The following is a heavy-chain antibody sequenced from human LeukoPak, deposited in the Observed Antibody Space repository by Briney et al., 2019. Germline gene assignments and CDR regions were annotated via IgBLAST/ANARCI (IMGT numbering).Heavy chain of an antibody. V-gene: IGHV4-34*01. J-gene: IGHJ4*02. CDR1: GGPFSGYY. CDR2: INHSGST. CDR3: ARGNKYQLLHFDY. D-gene: IGHD2-2*01. Sequence: SETLSLTCAVYGGPFSGYYWSWIRQPPGKGLEWIGEINHSGSTNYNPSLKSRVTISVDTSKNQFSLKLSSVTAADTAVYYCARGNKYQLLHFDYWGQGTLVTVSS.